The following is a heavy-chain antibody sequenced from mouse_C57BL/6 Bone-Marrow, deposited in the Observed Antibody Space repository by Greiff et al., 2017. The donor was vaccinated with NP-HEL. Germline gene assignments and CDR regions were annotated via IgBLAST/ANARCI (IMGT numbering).Heavy chain of an antibody. J-gene: IGHJ1*03. Sequence: EVQLMESGGGLVKPGGSLKLSCAASGFTFSDYGMHWVRQAPEQGLEWVAYISSGSSTIYYADTVKGRFTISRDNAKNTLFLQMTSLRSEDTAMYYCGRDGGSRLWYFEGWGTGTTVTVSS. D-gene: IGHD1-1*01. V-gene: IGHV5-17*01. CDR2: ISSGSSTI. CDR3: GRDGGSRLWYFEG. CDR1: GFTFSDYG.